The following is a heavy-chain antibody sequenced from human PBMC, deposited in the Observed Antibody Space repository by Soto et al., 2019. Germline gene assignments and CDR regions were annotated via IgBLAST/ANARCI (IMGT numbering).Heavy chain of an antibody. CDR2: INHSGST. CDR3: ARETTVTTYYYYYYMDV. CDR1: GGSFSGYY. V-gene: IGHV4-34*01. D-gene: IGHD4-17*01. J-gene: IGHJ6*03. Sequence: SETLSLTCAVYGGSFSGYYWSWIRQPPGKGLEWIGEINHSGSTNYNPSLKSRVTISVDTSKNQFSLKLSSVTAADTAVYYCARETTVTTYYYYYYMDVWGKGTTVTVSS.